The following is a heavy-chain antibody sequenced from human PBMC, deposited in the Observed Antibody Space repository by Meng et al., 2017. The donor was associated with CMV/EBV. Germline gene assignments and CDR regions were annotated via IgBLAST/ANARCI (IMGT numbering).Heavy chain of an antibody. Sequence: GGSLRLSCAASGFTFSSYSMNWVRQAPGKGLEWVSSISSSRSYIYYADSVKGRFTISRDNAKNSLYLQMNSLRAEDTAVYYCARNYVPAAISGDAFDIWGQGTMVTVSS. CDR1: GFTFSSYS. CDR2: ISSSRSYI. V-gene: IGHV3-21*01. CDR3: ARNYVPAAISGDAFDI. J-gene: IGHJ3*02. D-gene: IGHD2-2*01.